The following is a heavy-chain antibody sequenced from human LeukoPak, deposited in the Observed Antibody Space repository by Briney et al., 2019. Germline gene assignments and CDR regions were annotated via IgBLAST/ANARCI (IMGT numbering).Heavy chain of an antibody. V-gene: IGHV1-46*01. D-gene: IGHD3-10*01. J-gene: IGHJ3*02. CDR3: ARGGFTTMVRGVIITLDAFDI. CDR2: INPGGRTT. CDR1: GYTFTNYY. Sequence: ASVKVSCKAAGYTFTNYYLHWVRQAPGQGFEWMGIINPGGRTTTYAQKFQGRVTMTRDTSTSTVYMELSSLRSEDTAVYYCARGGFTTMVRGVIITLDAFDIWGQGTMVTVSS.